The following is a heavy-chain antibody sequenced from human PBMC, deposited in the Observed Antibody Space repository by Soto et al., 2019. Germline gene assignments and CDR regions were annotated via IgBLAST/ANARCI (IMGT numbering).Heavy chain of an antibody. CDR2: IKQDGSEK. CDR3: ARDHGLHFDY. D-gene: IGHD4-17*01. CDR1: GFTFSSYW. V-gene: IGHV3-7*01. Sequence: EVQLVYSGGGLVQPGGSLRLSCVASGFTFSSYWMSWVRQAPGKGLEWVANIKQDGSEKYYVDSVKGRFTISRDNANNSLSLQINSLRAEDTAVYYWARDHGLHFDYWGKGTLVTVSS. J-gene: IGHJ4*02.